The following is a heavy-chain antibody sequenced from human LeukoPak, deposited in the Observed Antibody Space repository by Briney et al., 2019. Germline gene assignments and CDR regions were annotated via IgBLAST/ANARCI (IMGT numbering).Heavy chain of an antibody. V-gene: IGHV4-61*02. CDR3: ARAAIITMVRGVTNWFDP. D-gene: IGHD3-10*01. CDR1: GGSISSGSYY. J-gene: IGHJ5*02. Sequence: SQTLSLTCTVSGGSISSGSYYWSWVRQPAGKGLEWIGRIYTSGSTNYNPSLKSRVTISVDTSKNQFSLKLSSVTAADTAVYYCARAAIITMVRGVTNWFDPWGQGTLVTVSS. CDR2: IYTSGST.